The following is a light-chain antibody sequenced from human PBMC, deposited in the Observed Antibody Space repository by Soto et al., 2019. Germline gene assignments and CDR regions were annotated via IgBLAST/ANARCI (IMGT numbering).Light chain of an antibody. J-gene: IGKJ1*01. CDR2: KAS. CDR1: QSIGSW. Sequence: DIQMTQSPSTLSASVGDRVTITCRASQSIGSWLAWYQQKPGKAHKLLIYKASSLESGVPSRFSGSGSGTEFTLTIRSLQPDDFATYYCKQYSSYSWTFGQGTKVDIK. V-gene: IGKV1-5*03. CDR3: KQYSSYSWT.